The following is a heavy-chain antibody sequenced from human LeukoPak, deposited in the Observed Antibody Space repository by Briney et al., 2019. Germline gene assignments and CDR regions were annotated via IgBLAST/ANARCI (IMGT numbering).Heavy chain of an antibody. D-gene: IGHD5-18*01. CDR1: GGSISSGDYY. J-gene: IGHJ4*02. V-gene: IGHV4-30-4*01. Sequence: SETLSLTCTVSGGSISSGDYYWSWIRQPPGKGLEWIGYIYYSGSTYYNPPLQSRVSISVDTSKNQFSLKLSSVTAADTAVYYCARGHSLDYWGQGTLVTVSS. CDR3: ARGHSLDY. CDR2: IYYSGST.